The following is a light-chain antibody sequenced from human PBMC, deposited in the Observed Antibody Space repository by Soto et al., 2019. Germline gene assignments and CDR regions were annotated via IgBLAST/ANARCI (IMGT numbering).Light chain of an antibody. CDR2: EVS. CDR3: SSYTRSSTLVV. CDR1: SSDVGGYDY. V-gene: IGLV2-14*01. Sequence: QSVLTQPASVSGSPGQSITISCTGTSSDVGGYDYVSWYRQYPGKAPKLMIYEVSHRPSGVSNRFSGSKSGNTASLIISGLQAEDEADYYCSSYTRSSTLVVFGGGTKVTVL. J-gene: IGLJ3*02.